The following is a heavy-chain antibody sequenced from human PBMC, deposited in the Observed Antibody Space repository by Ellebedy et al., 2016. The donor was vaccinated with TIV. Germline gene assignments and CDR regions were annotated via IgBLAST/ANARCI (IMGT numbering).Heavy chain of an antibody. Sequence: PGGSLRLSCAASGFTFSSYSMNWVRQAPGKGLEWVSSISSSSSYIYYADSVKGRFTISRDNAKNSLYLQMNSLRAEDTAVYYCARDQGDDYVWGSYRCFDYWGQGTLVTVSS. J-gene: IGHJ4*02. CDR3: ARDQGDDYVWGSYRCFDY. CDR2: ISSSSSYI. V-gene: IGHV3-21*01. D-gene: IGHD3-16*02. CDR1: GFTFSSYS.